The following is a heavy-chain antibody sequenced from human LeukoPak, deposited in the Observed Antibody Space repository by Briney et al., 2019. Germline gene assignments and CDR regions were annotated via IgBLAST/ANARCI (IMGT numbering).Heavy chain of an antibody. V-gene: IGHV3-23*01. CDR2: ISTVGDVT. CDR3: AKVKSSLTLVGA. CDR1: GFIFRSSS. J-gene: IGHJ4*02. Sequence: EALRLSCAGSGFIFRSSSMGWVRQAPGKGLEWVSHISTVGDVTHYAASVQGRVTISTDNSMNTLYLQMNSLRVDCTARYYRAKVKSSLTLVGARGQGTLVTVSS. D-gene: IGHD3-3*02.